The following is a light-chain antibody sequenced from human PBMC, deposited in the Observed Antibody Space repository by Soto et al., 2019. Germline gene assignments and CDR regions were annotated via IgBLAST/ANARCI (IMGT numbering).Light chain of an antibody. CDR3: QQYNNRPCS. V-gene: IGKV3-15*01. CDR2: DVS. CDR1: QTVRSN. Sequence: ERVTLSCRARQTVRSNFAWYQQKSGQSPRLLIYDVSTRATGVPARFSGTGSETDFTLTISGLQSKDSAVYFFQQYNNRPCSFGQGTRLDIK. J-gene: IGKJ5*01.